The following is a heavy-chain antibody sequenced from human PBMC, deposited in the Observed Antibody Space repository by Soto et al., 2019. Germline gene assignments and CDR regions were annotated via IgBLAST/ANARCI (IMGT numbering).Heavy chain of an antibody. CDR1: GGTFSSYA. CDR3: ARDGYSYGLFDY. J-gene: IGHJ4*02. D-gene: IGHD5-18*01. V-gene: IGHV1-69*13. CDR2: IIPIFGTA. Sequence: ASVKVSCKASGGTFSSYAISWVRQAPGQGLEWMGGIIPIFGTANYAQKFQGRVTITADESTSTAYMELSSLRSEDTAVYYCARDGYSYGLFDYWGQGTLVTVSS.